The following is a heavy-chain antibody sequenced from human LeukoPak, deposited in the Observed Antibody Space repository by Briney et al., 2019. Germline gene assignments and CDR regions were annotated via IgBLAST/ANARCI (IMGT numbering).Heavy chain of an antibody. D-gene: IGHD3-9*01. V-gene: IGHV3-23*01. J-gene: IGHJ4*02. CDR3: AKRHRETYYDTLTGPDYFDY. Sequence: GGSLRLSCSASGFTFSSYAMSWVRQAPGQGLEWISAISGSGGSTYYADSVKGRFTISRDNSKNTLYLQMNSLRAEDTAVYYCAKRHRETYYDTLTGPDYFDYWGQGTLVTVSS. CDR1: GFTFSSYA. CDR2: ISGSGGST.